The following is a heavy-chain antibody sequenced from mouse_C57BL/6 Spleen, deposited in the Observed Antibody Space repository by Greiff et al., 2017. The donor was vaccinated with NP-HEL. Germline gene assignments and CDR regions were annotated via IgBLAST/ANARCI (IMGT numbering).Heavy chain of an antibody. D-gene: IGHD1-1*01. V-gene: IGHV14-4*01. J-gene: IGHJ2*01. CDR2: IDPENGDT. CDR1: GFNIKDYY. CDR3: TTVVALGDY. Sequence: EVQLQQSGAELVRPGASVKLSCTASGFNIKDYYMHWVKQRPEQGLEWIGWIDPENGDTEYATKFQGKATITADTSSNTAYLQLSSLTSEDAAVYYCTTVVALGDYWGQGTTLTVSS.